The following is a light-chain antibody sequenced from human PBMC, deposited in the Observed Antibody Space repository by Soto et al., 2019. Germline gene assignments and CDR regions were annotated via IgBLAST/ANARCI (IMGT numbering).Light chain of an antibody. CDR1: QGIRNY. CDR3: LQHNSYPRT. J-gene: IGKJ1*01. V-gene: IGKV1-17*03. Sequence: IQMTQSPSAMSASVGDRVTITCRASQGIRNYLAWFQQKPGKVPKRXIYAASSLQSGVPSRFSGSGSGTEFTLTISSLQPEDFATYYCLQHNSYPRTFGQGTKVDIK. CDR2: AAS.